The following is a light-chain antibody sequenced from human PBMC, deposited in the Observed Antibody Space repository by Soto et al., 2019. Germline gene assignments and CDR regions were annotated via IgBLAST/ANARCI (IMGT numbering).Light chain of an antibody. J-gene: IGLJ3*02. CDR3: GTWDSSLSAVV. V-gene: IGLV1-51*01. CDR2: DNN. Sequence: QSVLTQPPSVSAAPGRKVTISCSGSSSNIGNNYVSWYQQFPGTAPKLLIYDNNKRPSGIPDRFSGSKSGTSATLGITGLQTGDEADYYCGTWDSSLSAVVFGGGTKLTVL. CDR1: SSNIGNNY.